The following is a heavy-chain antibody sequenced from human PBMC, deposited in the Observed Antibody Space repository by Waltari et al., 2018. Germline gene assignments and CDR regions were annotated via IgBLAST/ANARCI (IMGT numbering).Heavy chain of an antibody. CDR2: IIPILGRA. J-gene: IGHJ4*02. Sequence: QVQLVQSGAEVKKPGSSVKVSCKASGGPFSRNALSWVRPAPGQGLEWMGRIIPILGRANYAQKFQGRVTITADKSTSTAYMELSSLRSEDTAVYYCARSERDDSSGYYYWGQGTLVTVSS. V-gene: IGHV1-69*04. D-gene: IGHD3-22*01. CDR1: GGPFSRNA. CDR3: ARSERDDSSGYYY.